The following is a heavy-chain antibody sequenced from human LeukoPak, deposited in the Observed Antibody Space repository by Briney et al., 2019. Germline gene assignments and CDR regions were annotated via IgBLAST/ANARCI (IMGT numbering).Heavy chain of an antibody. CDR1: GFTFSSYE. J-gene: IGHJ6*02. D-gene: IGHD2-2*01. CDR3: ARALSTYQLGEYSYYYGMDV. V-gene: IGHV3-48*03. CDR2: ISSSSSTI. Sequence: GGSLRLSCAASGFTFSSYEMNWVRQAPGKGLEWVSYISSSSSTIYYADSVKGRFTISGDNAKNSLYLQMNSLRAEDTAVYYCARALSTYQLGEYSYYYGMDVWGQGTTVTVSS.